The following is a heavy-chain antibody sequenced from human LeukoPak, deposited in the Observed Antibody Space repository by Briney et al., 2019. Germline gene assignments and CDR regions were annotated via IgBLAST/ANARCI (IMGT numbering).Heavy chain of an antibody. D-gene: IGHD6-13*01. CDR2: INPNSGGT. CDR1: GYTFTGDY. CDR3: ARDQGSSWSSTYYYYYMDV. J-gene: IGHJ6*03. Sequence: ASVKVSCKASGYTFTGDYMHWVRQAPGQGLEWMGWINPNSGGTNYAQKFQGRVTMTRDTSISTAYMELSRLRSDDTAVYYCARDQGSSWSSTYYYYYMDVWGKGTTVTVSS. V-gene: IGHV1-2*02.